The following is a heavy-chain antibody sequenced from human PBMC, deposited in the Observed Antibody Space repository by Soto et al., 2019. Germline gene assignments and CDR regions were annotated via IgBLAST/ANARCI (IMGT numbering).Heavy chain of an antibody. J-gene: IGHJ4*02. CDR1: GFTSSSYG. CDR2: ISYDGSNK. V-gene: IGHV3-30*18. Sequence: QVQLVESGGGVVQPVRSLRLYCAASGFTSSSYGMHWFRQAPGKGLEWVAVISYDGSNKYYAYSVKGRFTISRDNSKNTLYLQMNSVRAEDTAVYYCAKDSLIAVGSYYFVYWGQGTLVTVSS. CDR3: AKDSLIAVGSYYFVY. D-gene: IGHD6-19*01.